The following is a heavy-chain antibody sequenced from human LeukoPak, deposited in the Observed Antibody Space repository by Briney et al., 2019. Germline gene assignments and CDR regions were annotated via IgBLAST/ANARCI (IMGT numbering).Heavy chain of an antibody. CDR3: AREEQSVGPYFDY. Sequence: PSETLSLTCTVSGDSISTYYWSWIRQPPGKGLEWIGYIFYSGNTNYNPSLKSRVTMSMDTSKNQFSLRLSPVTAADTALYFCAREEQSVGPYFDYWGQGILVTVSS. J-gene: IGHJ4*02. CDR1: GDSISTYY. V-gene: IGHV4-59*01. CDR2: IFYSGNT. D-gene: IGHD3-10*01.